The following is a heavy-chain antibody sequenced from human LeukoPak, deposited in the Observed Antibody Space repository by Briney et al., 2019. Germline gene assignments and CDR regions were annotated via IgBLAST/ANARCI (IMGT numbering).Heavy chain of an antibody. CDR1: GYTFTVYY. CDR3: ARQGKEYTDSFDY. D-gene: IGHD2/OR15-2a*01. V-gene: IGHV1-2*02. CDR2: INPNSGGT. J-gene: IGHJ4*02. Sequence: ASVKVSCTASGYTFTVYYMHWVRQAPGQGLEWMGWINPNSGGTNYAQKFQGRVTMTRDTSISTAYMELSRLRSDDTALYYCARQGKEYTDSFDYWGQGTLVTVSS.